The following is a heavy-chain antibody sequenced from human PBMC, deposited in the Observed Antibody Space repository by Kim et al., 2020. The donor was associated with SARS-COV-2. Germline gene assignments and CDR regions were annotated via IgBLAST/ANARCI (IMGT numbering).Heavy chain of an antibody. V-gene: IGHV3-30*03. Sequence: GGSLRLSCAASGFTFSSYGMHWVRQAPGKGLEWVAVISYDGSNKYYADSVKGRFTISRDNSKNTLYLQMNSLRAEDTAVYYCAGITGSTPGATQLDYWGQGTLVTGSS. D-gene: IGHD1-20*01. CDR2: ISYDGSNK. J-gene: IGHJ4*02. CDR1: GFTFSSYG. CDR3: AGITGSTPGATQLDY.